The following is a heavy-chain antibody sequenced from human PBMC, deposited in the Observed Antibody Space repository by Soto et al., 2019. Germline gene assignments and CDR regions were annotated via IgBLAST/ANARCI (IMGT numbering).Heavy chain of an antibody. CDR3: GTAYSSSWYFVY. CDR1: GFTFSSYA. Sequence: EVQLLESGGGLVQPGGSLRLSCAASGFTFSSYAMSWVRQAPGKGLEWVSAISGSGGSTYYADSVKGRFTISRDNSQNTLYLQMNSLRSEDTAVYYGGTAYSSSWYFVYWGQGTLVTVSS. CDR2: ISGSGGST. V-gene: IGHV3-23*01. D-gene: IGHD6-13*01. J-gene: IGHJ4*02.